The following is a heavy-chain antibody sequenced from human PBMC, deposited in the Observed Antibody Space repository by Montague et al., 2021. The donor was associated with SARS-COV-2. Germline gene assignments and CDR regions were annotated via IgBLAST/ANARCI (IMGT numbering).Heavy chain of an antibody. CDR2: INSDGSST. D-gene: IGHD3-3*01. CDR3: AREPDYDFWSGYSQDAFDI. V-gene: IGHV3-74*01. CDR1: GFTFSTYW. Sequence: SLRLSCAASGFTFSTYWMHWVRQGPGKGLVWVSRINSDGSSTAYADSVKGRFTISRDNAKNTLYLQMNSLRAEDTAVYYCAREPDYDFWSGYSQDAFDIWGQGTMVTVSP. J-gene: IGHJ3*02.